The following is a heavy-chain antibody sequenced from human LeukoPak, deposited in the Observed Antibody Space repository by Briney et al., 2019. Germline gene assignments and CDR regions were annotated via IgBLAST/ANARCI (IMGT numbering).Heavy chain of an antibody. CDR3: ARDSPFEWDVFGDSFDI. J-gene: IGHJ3*02. CDR2: MHYSGNT. D-gene: IGHD1-26*01. CDR1: GGSISGHY. V-gene: IGHV4-59*11. Sequence: SETLSLTCTVSGGSISGHYRSWIRQSPGKGLEWIGFMHYSGNTNSNPSLRSRVTISMDTSKNHFSLKMSSVTAADTAVYYCARDSPFEWDVFGDSFDIWGQGTVVTVSS.